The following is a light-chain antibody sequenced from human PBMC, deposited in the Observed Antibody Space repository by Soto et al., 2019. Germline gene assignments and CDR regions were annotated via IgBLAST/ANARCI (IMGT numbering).Light chain of an antibody. CDR3: VLYMGSGIWV. Sequence: QTVVTQEPSFSVSPGGTVTLTCGLSSGSVSTSYYPSWYQQTPGQAPRTLIYITNTRSSGVPDRFSGSILGNKAALTITGAQADDESDYYCVLYMGSGIWVFGGGTKVPVL. CDR2: ITN. V-gene: IGLV8-61*01. J-gene: IGLJ3*02. CDR1: SGSVSTSYY.